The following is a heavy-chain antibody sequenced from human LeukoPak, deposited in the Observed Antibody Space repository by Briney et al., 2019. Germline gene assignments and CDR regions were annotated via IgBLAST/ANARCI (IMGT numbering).Heavy chain of an antibody. Sequence: SETLSLTCTVSGGSISSYYWSWIRQPPGKGLEWIGYIYYSGSTNYNPSLKSRVTISVDTSKNQFSLKPSSVTAADTAVYYCARQRPWYYYDMDVWGQGTTVTVSS. V-gene: IGHV4-59*08. CDR2: IYYSGST. CDR3: ARQRPWYYYDMDV. D-gene: IGHD6-6*01. CDR1: GGSISSYY. J-gene: IGHJ6*02.